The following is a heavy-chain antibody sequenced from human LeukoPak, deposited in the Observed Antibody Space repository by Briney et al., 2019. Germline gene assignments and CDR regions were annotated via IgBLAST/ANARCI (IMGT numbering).Heavy chain of an antibody. Sequence: SAKVSCKASGYAFTSYGISWVRQAPGQGLEWMGGIIPIFGTANYAQKFQGRVTITADESTSTAYMELSSLRSEDTAVYYCARGRAAAASQIDYWGQGTLVTVSS. V-gene: IGHV1-69*13. CDR2: IIPIFGTA. D-gene: IGHD6-13*01. CDR3: ARGRAAAASQIDY. CDR1: GYAFTSYG. J-gene: IGHJ4*02.